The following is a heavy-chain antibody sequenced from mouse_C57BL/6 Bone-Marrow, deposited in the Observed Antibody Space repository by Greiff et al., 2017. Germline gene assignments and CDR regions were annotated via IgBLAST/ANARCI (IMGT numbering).Heavy chain of an antibody. CDR3: ARGATAPGDFDY. CDR1: GYTFTSYW. J-gene: IGHJ2*01. V-gene: IGHV1-64*01. Sequence: QVQLQQPGAELVKPGASVKLSCKASGYTFTSYWMHWVKQRPGQGLEWIGMIHPTSGSTNYNEKFKSKATLTVDKSSSTAYMQLSSLTSEDSAVYYCARGATAPGDFDYWGKGTTLTVAS. CDR2: IHPTSGST. D-gene: IGHD1-2*01.